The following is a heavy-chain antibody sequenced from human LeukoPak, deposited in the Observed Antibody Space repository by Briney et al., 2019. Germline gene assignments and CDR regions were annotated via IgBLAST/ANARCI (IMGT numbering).Heavy chain of an antibody. CDR1: GGSISSGSYY. CDR3: ARGYCSSTSCYAYNWFDP. J-gene: IGHJ5*02. D-gene: IGHD2-2*01. CDR2: IYTSGST. Sequence: SSETLSLTCTVSGGSISSGSYYWSWIRQPAGKGLEWIVRIYTSGSTNYNPSLKSRVTISVDTSKNQFSLKLSSVTAADTAVYYCARGYCSSTSCYAYNWFDPWGQGTLVTVSS. V-gene: IGHV4-61*02.